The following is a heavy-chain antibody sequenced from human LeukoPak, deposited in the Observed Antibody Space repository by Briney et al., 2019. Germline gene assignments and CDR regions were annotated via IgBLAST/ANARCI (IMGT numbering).Heavy chain of an antibody. CDR1: GYTFTRYY. D-gene: IGHD1-26*01. J-gene: IGHJ4*02. V-gene: IGHV1-46*01. CDR3: AREVGATDY. Sequence: ASVNVSCKASGYTFTRYYMHWVRQAPGQGLEWMGIIDPSGVPTYAQKFQGRVTMTRDTSTSTIYMELSSLRSEDTAVYYCAREVGATDYWGQGTLVTVSS. CDR2: IDPSGVP.